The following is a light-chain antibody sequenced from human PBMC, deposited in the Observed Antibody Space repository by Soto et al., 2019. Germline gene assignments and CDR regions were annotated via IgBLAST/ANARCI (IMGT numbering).Light chain of an antibody. CDR2: DAS. CDR3: QQSYSTPWT. J-gene: IGKJ1*01. CDR1: QSIRSY. V-gene: IGKV1-39*01. Sequence: IKGSQAASSRSASKGDTVTITCRASQSIRSYLNWVQQKPGKAPKLLIYDASSLQTGVPSRFSGSGSGTDFSLTISSLQPEDFATYYCQQSYSTPWTFGQGTIVDI.